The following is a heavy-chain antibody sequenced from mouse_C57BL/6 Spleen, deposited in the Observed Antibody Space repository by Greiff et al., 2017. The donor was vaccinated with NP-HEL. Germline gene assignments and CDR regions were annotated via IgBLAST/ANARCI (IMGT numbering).Heavy chain of an antibody. Sequence: EVQVVESGGGLVKPGGSLKLSCAASGFTFSDYGMHWVRQAPEKGLEWVAYISSGSSTIYYADTVKGRFTISRDNAKNTLFLQMTSLRSEDTAMYYCARPCYDYDVGAMDYWGQGTSVTVSS. V-gene: IGHV5-17*01. CDR1: GFTFSDYG. CDR2: ISSGSSTI. D-gene: IGHD2-4*01. CDR3: ARPCYDYDVGAMDY. J-gene: IGHJ4*01.